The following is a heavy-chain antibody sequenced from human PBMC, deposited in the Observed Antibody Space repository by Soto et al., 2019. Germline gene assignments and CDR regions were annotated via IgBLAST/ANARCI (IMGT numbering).Heavy chain of an antibody. CDR1: GFSLSARGEG. Sequence: QITLKESGPTLVKPTETLTLTCTFPGFSLSARGEGVGWSRQPPGKARGWLAIIYWDDDKRYSPSLRTTFTITKDTSKNQVVLTMTNMDTVDTATYFCAHRPFNSAWHGAYDIWGPGTMVTVSS. V-gene: IGHV2-5*02. CDR3: AHRPFNSAWHGAYDI. CDR2: IYWDDDK. J-gene: IGHJ3*02. D-gene: IGHD5-18*01.